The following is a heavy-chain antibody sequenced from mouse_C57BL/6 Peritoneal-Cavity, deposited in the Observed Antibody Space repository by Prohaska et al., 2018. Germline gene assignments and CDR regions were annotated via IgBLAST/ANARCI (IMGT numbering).Heavy chain of an antibody. V-gene: IGHV1-75*01. J-gene: IGHJ3*01. Sequence: QVQLQQSGPELVKPGASVKISCKASGYTFTDYYINWVKQRPGQGLEWIGWIFPGSGSTYYNEKVKGKATLTVDKSSSTDYMLLSSLTSEDSAVYFCARGVTTTWGQGTLVTVSA. CDR1: GYTFTDYY. CDR2: IFPGSGST. D-gene: IGHD2-3*01. CDR3: ARGVTTT.